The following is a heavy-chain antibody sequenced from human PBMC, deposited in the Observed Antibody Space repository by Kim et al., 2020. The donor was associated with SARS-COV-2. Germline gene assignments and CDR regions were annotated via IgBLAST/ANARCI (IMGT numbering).Heavy chain of an antibody. D-gene: IGHD3-10*01. CDR2: IYGDGRT. V-gene: IGHV3-66*02. J-gene: IGHJ3*02. CDR1: GFAVSNSY. CDR3: ARAVGSSKYRSGHDAFGI. Sequence: GGSLRLSCAASGFAVSNSYMTWVRQAPGKGLEWVSIIYGDGRTYYADSVTGRLTISKDSTKNKFDLQMNSLRLKETAVFYCARAVGSSKYRSGHDAFGIWGQETVVTVS.